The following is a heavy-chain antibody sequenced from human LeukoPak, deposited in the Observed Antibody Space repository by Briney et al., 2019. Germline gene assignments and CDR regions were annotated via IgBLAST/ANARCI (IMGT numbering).Heavy chain of an antibody. Sequence: PGGSLRLSCAASGFTFSSYGMHWVRQAPGKGLEWVSFIRYDGSDKYYADSVRGRFTISRDNSKNTLYLQMNSLRAEDTAVYFCARDLSGYSYGVAWGQGTLVTVSS. CDR2: IRYDGSDK. CDR1: GFTFSSYG. V-gene: IGHV3-30*02. D-gene: IGHD5-18*01. CDR3: ARDLSGYSYGVA. J-gene: IGHJ4*02.